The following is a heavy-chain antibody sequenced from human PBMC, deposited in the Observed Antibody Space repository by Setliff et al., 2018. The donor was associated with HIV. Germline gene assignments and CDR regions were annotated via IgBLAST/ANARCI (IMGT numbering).Heavy chain of an antibody. V-gene: IGHV1-69-2*01. Sequence: ASVKVSCKASGFTFTDFYFHWVQQAPGKGLEWVGRVDPEDNNPTYAEKFRDRVTISADTSTNTAYLELRSLRSEDTAVYYCETDDYYGSGTHWRGVPWGLGTLVTVSS. J-gene: IGHJ5*02. D-gene: IGHD3-10*01. CDR1: GFTFTDFY. CDR2: VDPEDNNP. CDR3: ETDDYYGSGTHWRGVP.